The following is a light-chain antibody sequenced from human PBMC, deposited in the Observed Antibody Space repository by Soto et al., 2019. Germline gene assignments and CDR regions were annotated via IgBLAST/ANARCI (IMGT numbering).Light chain of an antibody. CDR2: DVN. Sequence: QSALSQPASMSGSPGQSITISCTGTSSDVGGYNYVSWYRQYPGKAPKLIIYDVNNRPSEVSNRFSGSKSGITASLTISGLHAEDEADYYCSSHSSSSTLVVFGGGTKLTVL. J-gene: IGLJ2*01. V-gene: IGLV2-14*03. CDR1: SSDVGGYNY. CDR3: SSHSSSSTLVV.